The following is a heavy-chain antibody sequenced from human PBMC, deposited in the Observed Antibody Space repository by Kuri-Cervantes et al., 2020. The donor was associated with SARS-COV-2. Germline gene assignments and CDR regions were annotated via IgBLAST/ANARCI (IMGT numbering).Heavy chain of an antibody. Sequence: LSLTCAASGFTFDDYAMHWVRQAPGKGLEWVSGISWNSGSIGYADSVKGRFTISRDNAKNTLYLQMNSLRAEDTAVYYCATTYYYDSSGYYPEDYWGQGTLVTVSS. CDR2: ISWNSGSI. J-gene: IGHJ4*02. D-gene: IGHD3-22*01. V-gene: IGHV3-9*01. CDR3: ATTYYYDSSGYYPEDY. CDR1: GFTFDDYA.